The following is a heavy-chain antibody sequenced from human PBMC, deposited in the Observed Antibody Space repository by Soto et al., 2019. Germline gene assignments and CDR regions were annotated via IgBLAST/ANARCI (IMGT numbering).Heavy chain of an antibody. D-gene: IGHD3-10*01. Sequence: GESLKISCKGSGYSFTSYWISWVRQMPGKGLEWMGRIDPSDSYTNYSPSFQGHVTISADKSISTAYLQWSSLKASDTAMYYCARLYYYGSGSYSSFDYWGQGTLVTVSS. J-gene: IGHJ4*02. CDR3: ARLYYYGSGSYSSFDY. CDR1: GYSFTSYW. V-gene: IGHV5-10-1*01. CDR2: IDPSDSYT.